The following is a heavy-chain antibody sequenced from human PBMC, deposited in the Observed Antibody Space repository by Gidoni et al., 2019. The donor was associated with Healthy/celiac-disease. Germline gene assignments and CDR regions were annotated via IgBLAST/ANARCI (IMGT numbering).Heavy chain of an antibody. J-gene: IGHJ4*02. V-gene: IGHV3-21*01. D-gene: IGHD5-12*01. Sequence: EVQLVESGGGLVKPGGSLRLSCADSGFTFSSYSMNWVRQAPGKVLEWVSSISSSSSYIYYADSVKGRFTISRDNAKNSLYLQMNSLRAEDTAVYYCASGYGTIDYWGQGTLVTVSS. CDR3: ASGYGTIDY. CDR1: GFTFSSYS. CDR2: ISSSSSYI.